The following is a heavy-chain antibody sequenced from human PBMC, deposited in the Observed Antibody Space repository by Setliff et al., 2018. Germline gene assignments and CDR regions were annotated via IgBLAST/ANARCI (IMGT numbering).Heavy chain of an antibody. CDR1: GYTFTGYY. CDR3: ARNYDYYYYMDV. Sequence: GASVKVSCKASGYTFTGYYMHWVRQAPGQGLEWMGRINPNSGGTNYAQKFQGRVTITADESTSTAYMELSSLRSEDTAVYYCARNYDYYYYMDVWGKGTTVTVSS. CDR2: INPNSGGT. J-gene: IGHJ6*03. V-gene: IGHV1-2*06.